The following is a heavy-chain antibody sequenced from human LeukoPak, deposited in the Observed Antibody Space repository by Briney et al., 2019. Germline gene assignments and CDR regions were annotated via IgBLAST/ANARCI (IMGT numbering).Heavy chain of an antibody. CDR2: VYYSGST. CDR3: ARRPSSGLDY. J-gene: IGHJ4*02. Sequence: SETLSLTCTVSGGSISSSSYYWGWIRQPPGKGLEWIGSVYYSGSTYYNPSLKSRVTISVDTSKNQFSLKLSSVTAADTAVYYCARRPSSGLDYWGQGTLVTVSS. CDR1: GGSISSSSYY. D-gene: IGHD3-22*01. V-gene: IGHV4-39*01.